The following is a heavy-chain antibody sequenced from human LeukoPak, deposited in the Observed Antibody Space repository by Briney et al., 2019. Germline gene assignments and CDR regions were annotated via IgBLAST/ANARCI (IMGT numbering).Heavy chain of an antibody. J-gene: IGHJ5*02. CDR2: ISGSGGST. Sequence: GGSLRLSCAASGFTFSSYAMSWVRQAPGKGLEWVSAISGSGGSTYYADSVKGRFTISRDNSRNTLYLQMNSLRAEDTAVYYCAKGYSYGFMYNWFDPWGQGTLVTVSS. CDR3: AKGYSYGFMYNWFDP. CDR1: GFTFSSYA. V-gene: IGHV3-23*01. D-gene: IGHD5-18*01.